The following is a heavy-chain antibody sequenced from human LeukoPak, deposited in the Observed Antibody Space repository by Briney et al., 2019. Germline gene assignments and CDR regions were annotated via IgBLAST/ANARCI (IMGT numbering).Heavy chain of an antibody. V-gene: IGHV2-5*02. CDR1: GFSLSTSGVG. CDR3: AHRIVGSSFDY. J-gene: IGHJ4*02. Sequence: SGPTLVKPTQTLTLTCTFSGFSLSTSGVGVGWIRQPPGKALERLTLIYWDDDKLYSPSLKSRLTITKDTSKNQVVLTMTNMDPVDTATYYCAHRIVGSSFDYWGQGTLVTVSS. D-gene: IGHD6-6*01. CDR2: IYWDDDK.